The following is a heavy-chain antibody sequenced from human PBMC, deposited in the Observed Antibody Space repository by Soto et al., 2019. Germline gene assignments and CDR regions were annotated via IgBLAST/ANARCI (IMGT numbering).Heavy chain of an antibody. J-gene: IGHJ6*02. Sequence: TSETLSLTCTVSGGSISSSSYYWGWIRQPPGKGLEWIGNIYYSGSSYYNPSLKSRATISVDTSKNQFSLKLSSVTAADTAVYYCARLSFGEVAGNYYYYGMDVWGQGTTVTVSS. D-gene: IGHD6-19*01. CDR3: ARLSFGEVAGNYYYYGMDV. V-gene: IGHV4-39*01. CDR2: IYYSGSS. CDR1: GGSISSSSYY.